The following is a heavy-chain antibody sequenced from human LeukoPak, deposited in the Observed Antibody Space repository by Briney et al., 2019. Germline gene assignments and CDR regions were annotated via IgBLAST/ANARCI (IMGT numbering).Heavy chain of an antibody. D-gene: IGHD6-19*01. CDR1: GGSTSTYS. CDR3: ARVAAVTVAGFDY. CDR2: IYTSGSA. J-gene: IGHJ4*02. V-gene: IGHV4-4*07. Sequence: PSQTLSLTCTVSGGSTSTYSWSWIRQPAGKGLEWIGRIYTSGSAKYNSSLKSRVSMSLDTSKNQFSLKMSSVTAADTAVYYCARVAAVTVAGFDYWGQGTLVTVSS.